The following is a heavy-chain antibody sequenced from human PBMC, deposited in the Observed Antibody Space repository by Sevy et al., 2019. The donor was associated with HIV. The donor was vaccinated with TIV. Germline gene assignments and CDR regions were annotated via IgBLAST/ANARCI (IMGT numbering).Heavy chain of an antibody. Sequence: GGSLRLSCSVSGFTFSSFLMQWVRQAPGRGLEYVSAINDNGRNAYYADSVKGRFTTSRDNSKNTLYLQMSSLTGEDTAVYYCARSRVTVTNGHNYYYMDVWGKGTTVTVSS. V-gene: IGHV3-64D*06. CDR1: GFTFSSFL. D-gene: IGHD4-17*01. CDR2: INDNGRNA. J-gene: IGHJ6*03. CDR3: ARSRVTVTNGHNYYYMDV.